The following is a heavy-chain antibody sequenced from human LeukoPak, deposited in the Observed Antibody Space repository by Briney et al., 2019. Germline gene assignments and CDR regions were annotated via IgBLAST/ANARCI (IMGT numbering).Heavy chain of an antibody. CDR3: AREETAVIGTFDY. V-gene: IGHV4-38-2*02. CDR1: GYSISSGYF. CDR2: ISHSGST. D-gene: IGHD6-19*01. Sequence: SETLSLTCNVSGYSISSGYFWGWIRQPPGKGLEWIGTISHSGSTYYNPSLKSRVTISVDTSKNQFSLNLTSVTAADTAMYYCAREETAVIGTFDYWGQGTLVTVSS. J-gene: IGHJ4*02.